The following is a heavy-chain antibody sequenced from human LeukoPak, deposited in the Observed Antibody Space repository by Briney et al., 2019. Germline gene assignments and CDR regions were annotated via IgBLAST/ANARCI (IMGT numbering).Heavy chain of an antibody. J-gene: IGHJ5*02. V-gene: IGHV4-34*01. CDR1: GGSFSGYY. CDR3: ARGGWLRSPPFDP. CDR2: INHSGST. D-gene: IGHD5-12*01. Sequence: NPSETLSLTCAVYGGSFSGYYWSWIRQPPGKGLEWIGEINHSGSTNYNPSLKSRVTISVDTSKNQFSLKLSSVTAADTAVYYCARGGWLRSPPFDPWGQGTLVTVSS.